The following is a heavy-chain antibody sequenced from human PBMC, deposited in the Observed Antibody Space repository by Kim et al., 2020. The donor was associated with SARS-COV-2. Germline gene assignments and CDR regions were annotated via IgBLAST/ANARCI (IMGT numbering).Heavy chain of an antibody. J-gene: IGHJ4*02. V-gene: IGHV4-31*03. CDR3: ARAGITIFGVVTHFDY. CDR1: GGSISSGGYY. Sequence: SETLSLTCTVSGGSISSGGYYWSWIRQHPGKGLEWIGYIYYSGSTYYNPSLKSRVTISVDTSKNQFSLKLSSVTAADTAVYYSARAGITIFGVVTHFDYWGQGTLVTVSS. D-gene: IGHD3-3*01. CDR2: IYYSGST.